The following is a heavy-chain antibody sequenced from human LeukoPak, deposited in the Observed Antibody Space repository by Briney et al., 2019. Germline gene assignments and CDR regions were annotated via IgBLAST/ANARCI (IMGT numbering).Heavy chain of an antibody. D-gene: IGHD3-22*01. V-gene: IGHV3-21*01. CDR1: GFTFSTYS. CDR3: ASHSEHYYDSSGYEFDY. Sequence: PGGSLRLSCAASGFTFSTYSMNWLRLAPGKGLEWVSSISPDSNYKYYVDSVKGRFTISRDNAKNSLYLQMNSLRAEDTAVNYCASHSEHYYDSSGYEFDYWGQGTLVTVSS. CDR2: ISPDSNYK. J-gene: IGHJ4*02.